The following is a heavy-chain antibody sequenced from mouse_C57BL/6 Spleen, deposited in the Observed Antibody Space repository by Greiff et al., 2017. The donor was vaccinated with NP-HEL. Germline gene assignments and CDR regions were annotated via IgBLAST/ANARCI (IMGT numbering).Heavy chain of an antibody. CDR3: ASDYGSRDAMDY. V-gene: IGHV14-3*01. CDR2: IDPANGNT. Sequence: EVMLVESVAELVRPGASVKLSCTASGFNFKNTYMHWVKQRPEQGLEWIGRIDPANGNTKYAPKFQGKATITADTSSNTAYLQLSSLTSEDTAIYYCASDYGSRDAMDYWGQGTSVTVSS. J-gene: IGHJ4*01. CDR1: GFNFKNTY. D-gene: IGHD1-1*01.